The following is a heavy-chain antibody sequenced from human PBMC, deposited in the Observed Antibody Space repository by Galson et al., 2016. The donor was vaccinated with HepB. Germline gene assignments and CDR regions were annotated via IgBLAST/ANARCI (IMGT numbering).Heavy chain of an antibody. J-gene: IGHJ4*02. Sequence: SLRLSCAASGFSFISYAMIWVRQAPGKGLEWVSSISGSGEITHYAASVKGRFTSFRDYSNSTLYLQMNSMTADDTAVYFCAKYRAGDFDYWGQGTLVTVSS. CDR2: ISGSGEIT. V-gene: IGHV3-23*01. D-gene: IGHD3-16*02. CDR3: AKYRAGDFDY. CDR1: GFSFISYA.